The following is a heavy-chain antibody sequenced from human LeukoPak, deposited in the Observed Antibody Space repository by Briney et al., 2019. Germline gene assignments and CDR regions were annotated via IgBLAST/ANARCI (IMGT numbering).Heavy chain of an antibody. CDR3: AKGGKWDVTPFDY. CDR1: GFTFTSYS. Sequence: QSGGSLRLSCAASGFTFTSYSMNWVRQAPGKRLEWVSTISGGGGSTYYADSVKGRFTISRDNSKNTLYLQVNSLRAEDTAVYYCAKGGKWDVTPFDYWGQGTLVTVSS. V-gene: IGHV3-23*01. J-gene: IGHJ4*02. D-gene: IGHD1-26*01. CDR2: ISGGGGST.